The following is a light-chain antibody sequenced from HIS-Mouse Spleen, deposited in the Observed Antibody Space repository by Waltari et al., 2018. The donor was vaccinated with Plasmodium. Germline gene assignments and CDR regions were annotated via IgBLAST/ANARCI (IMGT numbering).Light chain of an antibody. CDR2: EVS. CDR1: SSDVGGYNY. V-gene: IGLV2-8*01. Sequence: QSALTQPPSASGSPGQSVTISCTGTSSDVGGYNYVSWYQQHPGKAPKLMVYEVSNRPSGFPDRFSGSKSGNTASLTVSGRQAEDEADYYCSSYAGSNNLVFGGGTKLTVL. CDR3: SSYAGSNNLV. J-gene: IGLJ2*01.